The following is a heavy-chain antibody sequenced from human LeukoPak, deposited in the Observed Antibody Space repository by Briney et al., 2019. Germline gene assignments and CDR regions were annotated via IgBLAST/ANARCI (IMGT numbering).Heavy chain of an antibody. D-gene: IGHD4-17*01. V-gene: IGHV3-48*03. CDR1: GFIFSDYE. Sequence: PGGSLRLSCAASGFIFSDYEMNWVRQAPGKGLEWLSWISIAGDSKYADSVKGRFTISRDDAKNSWYLQMNSLRVEDTAVYYCARDAPGTVTNDYWGQGTLVTVSS. CDR3: ARDAPGTVTNDY. CDR2: ISIAGDS. J-gene: IGHJ4*02.